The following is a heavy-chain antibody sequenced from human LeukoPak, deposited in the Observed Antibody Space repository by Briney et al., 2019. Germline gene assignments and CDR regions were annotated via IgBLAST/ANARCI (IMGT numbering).Heavy chain of an antibody. J-gene: IGHJ1*01. CDR2: ISGSGTGT. CDR1: GFTFSDYA. Sequence: GGSLRLSCAASGFTFSDYAMSWVRQAPGEGLEWVSAISGSGTGTYYAASVKGRFTISRDNSRNTLYQQMNSLRAEDTALYYCANPHHYETLPATHPWGYFQLWGQGTLVTVSS. V-gene: IGHV3-23*01. CDR3: ANPHHYETLPATHPWGYFQL. D-gene: IGHD2-15*01.